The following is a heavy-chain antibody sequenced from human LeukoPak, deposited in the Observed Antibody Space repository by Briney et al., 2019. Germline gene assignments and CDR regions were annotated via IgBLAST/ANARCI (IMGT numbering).Heavy chain of an antibody. J-gene: IGHJ5*02. Sequence: ASVKLSCKAFGYTFTGYWMHWVRQAPGQGPEWMGVISPSGGSTIYAQKFQGRVTMTRDMSTSTDYMELSSLRSEDTAIYYCARDNSVGDNAWWFDPWGQGTLVTVSS. D-gene: IGHD1-26*01. V-gene: IGHV1-46*01. CDR3: ARDNSVGDNAWWFDP. CDR1: GYTFTGYW. CDR2: ISPSGGST.